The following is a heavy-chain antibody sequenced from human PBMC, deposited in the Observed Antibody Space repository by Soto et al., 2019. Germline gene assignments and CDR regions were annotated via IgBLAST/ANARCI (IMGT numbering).Heavy chain of an antibody. CDR3: ANIGRSDRAFDI. V-gene: IGHV3-30*18. CDR1: GFTFSSYG. J-gene: IGHJ3*02. CDR2: ISYDGSNK. Sequence: PGGSLRLSCAASGFTFSSYGMHWVRQAPGKGLEWVAVISYDGSNKYYADSVKGRFTISRDNSKNTLYPQMNSLRAEDTAVYYCANIGRSDRAFDIWGQGTMVTVSS. D-gene: IGHD1-26*01.